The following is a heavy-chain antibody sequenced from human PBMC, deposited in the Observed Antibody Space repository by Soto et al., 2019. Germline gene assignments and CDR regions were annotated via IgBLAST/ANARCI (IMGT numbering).Heavy chain of an antibody. CDR3: ARVPDR. CDR1: GGSFSGHY. CDR2: INHSGST. Sequence: SETLRLTCAVSGGSFSGHYWSWIRQPPGKGLEWIGEINHSGSTNYNPSLKSRVTISVDTSKNQFSLKLSSVTAADTAVYYCARVPDRWGQGTLVT. D-gene: IGHD2-2*01. J-gene: IGHJ5*02. V-gene: IGHV4-34*01.